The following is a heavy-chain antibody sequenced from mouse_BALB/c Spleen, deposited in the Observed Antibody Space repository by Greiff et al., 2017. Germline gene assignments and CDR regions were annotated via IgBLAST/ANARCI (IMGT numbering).Heavy chain of an antibody. J-gene: IGHJ3*01. CDR1: GFTFSSYT. CDR3: TRDLDGNYGGFAY. Sequence: EVKLVESGGGLVKPGGSLKLSCAASGFTFSSYTMSWVRQTPEKRLEWVATISSGGSYTYYPDSVKGRFTISRDNAKNTLYLQMSSLKSEDTAMYYCTRDLDGNYGGFAYWGQGTLVTVSA. V-gene: IGHV5-6-4*01. CDR2: ISSGGSYT. D-gene: IGHD2-1*01.